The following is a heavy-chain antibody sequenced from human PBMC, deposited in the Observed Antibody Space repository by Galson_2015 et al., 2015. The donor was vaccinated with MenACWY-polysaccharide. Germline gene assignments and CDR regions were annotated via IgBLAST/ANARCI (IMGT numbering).Heavy chain of an antibody. CDR1: GFTFSSYS. D-gene: IGHD5-24*01. J-gene: IGHJ3*02. CDR2: ISGSSSYI. Sequence: SLRLSCAASGFTFSSYSMTWVRQAPGKGLEWVSSISGSSSYIDYADSLKGRFTISQDNAKNSLYLQMNTLRAEDTAVYFCARGAGLENHDAFDIWGLGTMVTVSS. CDR3: ARGAGLENHDAFDI. V-gene: IGHV3-21*01.